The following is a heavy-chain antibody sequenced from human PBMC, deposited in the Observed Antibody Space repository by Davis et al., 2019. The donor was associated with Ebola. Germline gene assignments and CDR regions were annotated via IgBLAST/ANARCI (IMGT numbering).Heavy chain of an antibody. D-gene: IGHD6-13*01. V-gene: IGHV3-74*01. J-gene: IGHJ6*04. CDR2: IKSDGST. Sequence: GESLKISCAVSGFPITKYWTHWVRQAPGKGLVWVSRIKSDGSTIYADSVKGRFTISRDNAKNTLYLQMNSLRVEDTAVYYCARDGIATFGKMKYYYGMDVWGKGTTVTVSS. CDR3: ARDGIATFGKMKYYYGMDV. CDR1: GFPITKYW.